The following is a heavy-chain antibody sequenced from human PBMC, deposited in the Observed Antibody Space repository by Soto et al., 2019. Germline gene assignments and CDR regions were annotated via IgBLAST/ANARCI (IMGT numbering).Heavy chain of an antibody. J-gene: IGHJ5*02. Sequence: PSQPKSLPCTVAGGYIGSRSYCWGWIRKPPGKGLEWIGSIYYSGSTYYNPSLKSRVTISVDTSKNQFSLKLSSVTAADTAVYYCATQEVGGSYVYTFDPWGQGTLVTVSS. CDR3: ATQEVGGSYVYTFDP. D-gene: IGHD1-26*01. V-gene: IGHV4-39*01. CDR1: GGYIGSRSYC. CDR2: IYYSGST.